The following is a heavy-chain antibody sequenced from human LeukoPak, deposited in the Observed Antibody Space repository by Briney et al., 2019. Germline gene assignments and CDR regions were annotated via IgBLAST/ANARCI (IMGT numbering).Heavy chain of an antibody. Sequence: PGGSLRLSCAASGFTFSSYWMGWVRQAPGKGLEWVANIKQDGSEKYYVDSVKGRFTISRDNAKNSLYLQMYSLRAEDTAVYYCARESFITVTQPDAEDYWGQGTLVTVSS. J-gene: IGHJ4*02. D-gene: IGHD4-17*01. CDR2: IKQDGSEK. V-gene: IGHV3-7*01. CDR1: GFTFSSYW. CDR3: ARESFITVTQPDAEDY.